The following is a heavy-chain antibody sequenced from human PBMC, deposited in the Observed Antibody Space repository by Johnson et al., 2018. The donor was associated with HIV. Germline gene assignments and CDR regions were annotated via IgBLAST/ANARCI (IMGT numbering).Heavy chain of an antibody. CDR1: GFTFSSSW. Sequence: VQLVESGGGLVQPGGSLRLSCAASGFTFSSSWMHWVCQAPEKGLEWVSGINWNGATTVYADSVQGRFTISRDNAKKSLYLQVNSLRGEDTALYYWASDVKYYDTSGFHSDAFDIWRQGTLVIVSS. D-gene: IGHD3-22*01. CDR3: ASDVKYYDTSGFHSDAFDI. V-gene: IGHV3-20*04. J-gene: IGHJ3*02. CDR2: INWNGATT.